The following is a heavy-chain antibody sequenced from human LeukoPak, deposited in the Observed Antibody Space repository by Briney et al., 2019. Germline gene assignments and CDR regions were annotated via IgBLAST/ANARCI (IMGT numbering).Heavy chain of an antibody. V-gene: IGHV4-59*01. CDR3: ARESPRVYYFDY. D-gene: IGHD3-3*01. CDR2: IYYSGST. Sequence: SETLSLTCTVSGGSISSYYWSWIRQPPGKGLEWIGYIYYSGSTNYNPSLKSRVTISVDTSKNQFSLKLSSVTAADTAVYYCARESPRVYYFDYCGQGTLVTVSS. J-gene: IGHJ4*02. CDR1: GGSISSYY.